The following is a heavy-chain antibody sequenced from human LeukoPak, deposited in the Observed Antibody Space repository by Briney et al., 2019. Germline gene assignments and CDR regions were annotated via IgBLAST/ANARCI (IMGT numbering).Heavy chain of an antibody. D-gene: IGHD7-27*01. J-gene: IGHJ4*02. CDR3: ARGTNWAFDS. CDR2: INQDGSEK. CDR1: GFTFSTYW. V-gene: IGHV3-7*05. Sequence: GGSLRLSCAASGFTFSTYWMSWVRQAPGKGLQWVANINQDGSEKYYVDSVEGRFTISRDNAKNSLYLQMNSLRAEDTAVYYCARGTNWAFDSWGQGTLVTVSS.